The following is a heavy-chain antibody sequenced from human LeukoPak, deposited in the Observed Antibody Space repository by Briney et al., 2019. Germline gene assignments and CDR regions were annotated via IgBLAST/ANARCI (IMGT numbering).Heavy chain of an antibody. J-gene: IGHJ3*02. V-gene: IGHV3-73*01. CDR2: IRSKANSYAT. D-gene: IGHD3-10*01. CDR3: TRMVRGDHDAFDI. Sequence: GGSLRLSCAASGFTISGSAMHWVRQASGKGLEWVGRIRSKANSYATAYAASVKGRFTISRDDSKNTAYLQMNSLKTEDTAVYYCTRMVRGDHDAFDIWGQGTMVTVSS. CDR1: GFTISGSA.